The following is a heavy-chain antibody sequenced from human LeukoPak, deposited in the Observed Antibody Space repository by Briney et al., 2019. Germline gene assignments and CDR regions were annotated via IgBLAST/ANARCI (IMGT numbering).Heavy chain of an antibody. J-gene: IGHJ6*03. CDR1: GFTFSNAW. Sequence: GGSLRLSCAASGFTFSNAWMSWVRQAPGKGLEWVGRIKSKTDGGTTDYAAPVKGRFTITRDDSKNTLYLQMNSLKTEDTAVYYCTTLDPNYYGSGSYYLRYYYMDVWGKGTTVTISS. D-gene: IGHD3-10*01. CDR3: TTLDPNYYGSGSYYLRYYYMDV. V-gene: IGHV3-15*01. CDR2: IKSKTDGGTT.